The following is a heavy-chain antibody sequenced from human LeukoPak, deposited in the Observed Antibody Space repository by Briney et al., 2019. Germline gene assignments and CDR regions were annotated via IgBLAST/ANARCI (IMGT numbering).Heavy chain of an antibody. J-gene: IGHJ4*02. D-gene: IGHD6-13*01. CDR3: ARGGSIRPQIYFDY. Sequence: PSETLSLTCTVSGGSISSYYWSWIRQPPGKGLEWIGDIYYSGSTNYNPSLKSRVTISVDTSKNQFSLKLSSVTAADTAVYYCARGGSIRPQIYFDYWGQGTLVTVSS. CDR1: GGSISSYY. V-gene: IGHV4-59*01. CDR2: IYYSGST.